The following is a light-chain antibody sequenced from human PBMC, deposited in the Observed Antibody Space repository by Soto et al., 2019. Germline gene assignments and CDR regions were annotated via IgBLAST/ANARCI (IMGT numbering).Light chain of an antibody. CDR3: PAWDDSLNGVV. CDR1: SSNIGSNT. V-gene: IGLV1-44*01. Sequence: QAVVTQPPSASGTPGQRVTISCSGSSSNIGSNTEHWYQQLPGTAPKLLIYSNNQRPSGVPDRFSGSKSGTSASLAISGLQSEDEADYYCPAWDDSLNGVVFGGGTKLTVL. J-gene: IGLJ2*01. CDR2: SNN.